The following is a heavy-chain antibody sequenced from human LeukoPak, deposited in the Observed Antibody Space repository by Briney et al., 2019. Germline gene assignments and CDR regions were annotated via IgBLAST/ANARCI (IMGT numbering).Heavy chain of an antibody. CDR1: DNSAYSTGFY. J-gene: IGHJ4*02. Sequence: SETLSLTCTVYDNSAYSTGFYWGWIRQPPGKGLEWIGSFSHGGSTFYNPSLKSRVTISGDTSEKQFSLRLSSVTAADTAVYYRTTDRDLRWFYFWGRGTLVTVSS. CDR3: TTDRDLRWFYF. D-gene: IGHD2-21*01. V-gene: IGHV4-39*07. CDR2: FSHGGST.